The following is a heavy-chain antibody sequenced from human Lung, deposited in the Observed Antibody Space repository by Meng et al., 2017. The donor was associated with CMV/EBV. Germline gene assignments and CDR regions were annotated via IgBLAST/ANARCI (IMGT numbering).Heavy chain of an antibody. CDR3: AREGGGFDY. CDR2: ISSSGSTI. CDR1: GFTFSCYY. D-gene: IGHD3-16*01. V-gene: IGHV3-11*04. Sequence: LSFSCAACGFTFSCYYMSWVRQAPGKGLGWVSYISSSGSTIYYADSVKGRFTISRDNAKNSLYLQMNSLRAEDTAVYYCAREGGGFDYWGQGTLVTVSS. J-gene: IGHJ4*02.